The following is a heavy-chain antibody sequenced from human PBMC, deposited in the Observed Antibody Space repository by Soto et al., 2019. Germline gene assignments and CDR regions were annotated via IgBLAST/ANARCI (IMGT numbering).Heavy chain of an antibody. Sequence: ASVKVSCKVSGYTLTELSMHWVRQAPGKGLEWMGGFDPEDGETIYAQKFQGRVTMTEDTSTDTAYMELSSLRSEDTAVYYCATATLEPREFDFDYWGQGTLVTVSS. CDR3: ATATLEPREFDFDY. J-gene: IGHJ4*02. D-gene: IGHD1-1*01. CDR1: GYTLTELS. V-gene: IGHV1-24*01. CDR2: FDPEDGET.